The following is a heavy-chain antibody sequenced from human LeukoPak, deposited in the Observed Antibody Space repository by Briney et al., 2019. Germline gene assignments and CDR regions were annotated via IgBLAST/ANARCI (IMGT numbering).Heavy chain of an antibody. CDR1: GFTFSSYW. CDR3: ARDLAGPPQEAFDI. Sequence: PGGSLRLSCAASGFTFSSYWMSWVRQAPGKGLEWVASVKQDGSDKYYVDSVKGRFTISRDNAKNSLYLQMNSLRAEDTAVYYCARDLAGPPQEAFDIWGQGTMVTVSS. J-gene: IGHJ3*02. V-gene: IGHV3-7*01. CDR2: VKQDGSDK.